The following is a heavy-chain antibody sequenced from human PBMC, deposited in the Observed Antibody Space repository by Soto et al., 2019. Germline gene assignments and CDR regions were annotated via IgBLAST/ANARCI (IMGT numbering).Heavy chain of an antibody. Sequence: SVKVSCKASGGTCSIYAISCVRQAGLQWLDWMGGIIPIFGTANYAQKFQGRVTITADKSTSTAYMELGSLRSEDTAVYYCASTVDTAMGGLNYYYGMDVWGQGTTVTVSS. CDR1: GGTCSIYA. CDR2: IIPIFGTA. V-gene: IGHV1-69*06. CDR3: ASTVDTAMGGLNYYYGMDV. D-gene: IGHD5-18*01. J-gene: IGHJ6*02.